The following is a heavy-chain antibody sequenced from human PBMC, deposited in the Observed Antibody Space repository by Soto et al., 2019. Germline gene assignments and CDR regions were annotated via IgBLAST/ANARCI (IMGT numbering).Heavy chain of an antibody. D-gene: IGHD3-22*01. Sequence: SVKVSCKASGGTFSSYTISWVRQAPGQGLEWMGRIIPILGIANYAQKLQGRVTMTTDTSTSTAYMELRSLRSDDTAVYYCARDSSGSPDYWGQGTLVTVSS. CDR2: IIPILGIA. V-gene: IGHV1-69*04. J-gene: IGHJ4*02. CDR1: GGTFSSYT. CDR3: ARDSSGSPDY.